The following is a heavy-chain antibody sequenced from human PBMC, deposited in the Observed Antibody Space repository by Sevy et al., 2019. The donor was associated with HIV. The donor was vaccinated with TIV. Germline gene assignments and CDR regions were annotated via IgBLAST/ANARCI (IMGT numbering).Heavy chain of an antibody. CDR1: GFTFDDYT. CDR3: AKVPQPRYYYDTIGYLGDGMDV. V-gene: IGHV3-9*01. J-gene: IGHJ6*02. CDR2: ISWNSATI. Sequence: GGSLRLSCAASGFTFDDYTMHWVRQAPGKGLEWVSGISWNSATIVYADSVKGRLTISRDNAKNSLYLQMNSLRAEDTALYYCAKVPQPRYYYDTIGYLGDGMDVWGQGTTVTVSS. D-gene: IGHD3-22*01.